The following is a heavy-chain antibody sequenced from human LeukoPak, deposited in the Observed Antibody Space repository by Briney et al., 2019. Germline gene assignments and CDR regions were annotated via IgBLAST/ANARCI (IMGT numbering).Heavy chain of an antibody. V-gene: IGHV3-7*01. Sequence: GGSLRLSCAASGFTFGSFYMSWVRQAPGKGLEWVAKVDHDGSGDHYVDSVRGRFTISRDNAKSSVYLEMNNLRADDTAVYYCAREQWWRLYYWGQGALVTVSS. D-gene: IGHD2-21*02. J-gene: IGHJ4*02. CDR2: VDHDGSGD. CDR3: AREQWWRLYY. CDR1: GFTFGSFY.